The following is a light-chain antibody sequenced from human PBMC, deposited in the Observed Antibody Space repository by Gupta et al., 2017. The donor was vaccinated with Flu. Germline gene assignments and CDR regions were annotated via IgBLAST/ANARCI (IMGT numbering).Light chain of an antibody. CDR2: RNN. J-gene: IGLJ3*02. Sequence: QSVLTQPPSASGTPGQRVTTSCSGSSSNIGSNYVYWYQQLPGTAPKLLIYRNNRRPSGVPDRFSGSKSGTSASLAISGHRSEDEADYYCAAWDDSLSGWVFGGGTKLTVL. CDR1: SSNIGSNY. V-gene: IGLV1-47*01. CDR3: AAWDDSLSGWV.